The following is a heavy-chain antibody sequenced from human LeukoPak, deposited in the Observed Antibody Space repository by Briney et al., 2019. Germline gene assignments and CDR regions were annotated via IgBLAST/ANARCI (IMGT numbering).Heavy chain of an antibody. Sequence: SETLSLTCTVSGGSISSSSYYWGWIRQPPGKGLEWIGGGSYSGSTYYNPSLKSRVTVSVDTSKNQFSLKLSSVTAADTAVYYCARWGYSYGIAYWGQGTLVTVSS. CDR3: ARWGYSYGIAY. CDR2: GSYSGST. J-gene: IGHJ4*02. D-gene: IGHD5-18*01. CDR1: GGSISSSSYY. V-gene: IGHV4-39*01.